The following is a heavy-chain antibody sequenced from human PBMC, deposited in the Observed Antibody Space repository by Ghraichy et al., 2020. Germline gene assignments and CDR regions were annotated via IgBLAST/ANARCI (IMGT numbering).Heavy chain of an antibody. CDR1: GYTLTELS. V-gene: IGHV1-24*01. D-gene: IGHD5-12*01. CDR2: FDPEDGET. J-gene: IGHJ4*02. CDR3: ATGGGGYSGYVG. Sequence: ASVKVSCKVSGYTLTELSMHWVRQAPGKGLEWMGGFDPEDGETIYAQKFQGRVTMTEDTSTDTAYMELSSLRSEDTAVYYCATGGGGYSGYVGWGQGTLVTVSS.